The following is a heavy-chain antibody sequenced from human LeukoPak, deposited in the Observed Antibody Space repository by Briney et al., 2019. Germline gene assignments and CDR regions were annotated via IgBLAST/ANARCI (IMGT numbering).Heavy chain of an antibody. CDR3: AKGGVATVDYFDN. CDR1: GFTFSSYG. J-gene: IGHJ4*02. Sequence: GGSLRLFCAASGFTFSSYGMHWVRQAPGKGLEWVAVISYDGRNKFYTDSVKGRFTISRDDSKKVLYLHMNSLRVDDTAVYYCAKGGVATVDYFDNWGQGTLVTVSS. D-gene: IGHD5-12*01. V-gene: IGHV3-30*18. CDR2: ISYDGRNK.